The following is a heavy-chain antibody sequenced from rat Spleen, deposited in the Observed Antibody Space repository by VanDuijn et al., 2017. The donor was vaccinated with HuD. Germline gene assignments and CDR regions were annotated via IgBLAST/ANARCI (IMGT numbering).Heavy chain of an antibody. J-gene: IGHJ4*01. V-gene: IGHV5-25*01. Sequence: EVQLVESGGGLVQPGRSMKLSCAASGLSFSNYDMAWVRQAPTKGLEWVASISTGDSNTYYRDSVKGRFTISRDNAKSTLYLQMDSLRSDDTATYHCTRISGRPSYVMDAWGQGTSVTVSS. CDR2: ISTGDSNT. CDR3: TRISGRPSYVMDA. D-gene: IGHD4-3*01. CDR1: GLSFSNYD.